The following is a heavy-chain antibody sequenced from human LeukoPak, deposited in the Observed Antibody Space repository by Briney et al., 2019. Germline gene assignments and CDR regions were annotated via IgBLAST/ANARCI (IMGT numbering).Heavy chain of an antibody. CDR2: ISSSSSYI. CDR1: GFTFSSYS. D-gene: IGHD2-2*02. J-gene: IGHJ4*02. CDR3: ARVVVPAAIPNHFDY. Sequence: PGGSLRLSCAASGFTFSSYSMSWVRQAPGKGLEWVSSISSSSSYIYYADSVKGRFTISRDNAKNSLYLQMNSLRAEDTAVYYCARVVVPAAIPNHFDYWGQGTLVTVSS. V-gene: IGHV3-21*01.